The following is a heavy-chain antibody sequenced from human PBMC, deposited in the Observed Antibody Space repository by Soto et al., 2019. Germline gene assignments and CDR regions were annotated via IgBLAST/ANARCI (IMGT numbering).Heavy chain of an antibody. J-gene: IGHJ3*02. CDR1: GGTFSSYA. V-gene: IGHV1-69*06. Sequence: SVKVSCKASGGTFSSYAISWGRQAPGQGLEWMGGIIPIFGTANYAQKFQGRVTITADKSTSTAYMELSSLRSEDTAVYYCAREGTTVVTNDAFDIWGQGTMVTVSS. D-gene: IGHD4-17*01. CDR3: AREGTTVVTNDAFDI. CDR2: IIPIFGTA.